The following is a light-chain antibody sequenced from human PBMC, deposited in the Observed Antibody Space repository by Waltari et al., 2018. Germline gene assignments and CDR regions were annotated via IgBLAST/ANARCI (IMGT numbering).Light chain of an antibody. J-gene: IGKJ4*01. Sequence: PATLSVSPGEGATLSCRASQTTYTNLAWYQQKPGQVPRLLIYGSSTRATGIPARFSGSGSGTEFTLTISSLQSEDFAVYYCQQYSRWPLTFGGGTKVEIK. V-gene: IGKV3-15*01. CDR2: GSS. CDR3: QQYSRWPLT. CDR1: QTTYTN.